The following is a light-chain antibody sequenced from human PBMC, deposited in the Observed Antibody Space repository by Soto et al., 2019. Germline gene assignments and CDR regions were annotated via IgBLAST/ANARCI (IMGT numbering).Light chain of an antibody. V-gene: IGLV2-14*01. Sequence: QSALTQPASVSGSPGQSITISCTGTSSDVGGYNYVSWYQQCPGKAPKLIIYQVYNRPTGVSNRFSGSRSANTASLSISGLQDEDEAVYYCSSYTSTTTGVFGGGTKLTVL. J-gene: IGLJ3*02. CDR2: QVY. CDR3: SSYTSTTTGV. CDR1: SSDVGGYNY.